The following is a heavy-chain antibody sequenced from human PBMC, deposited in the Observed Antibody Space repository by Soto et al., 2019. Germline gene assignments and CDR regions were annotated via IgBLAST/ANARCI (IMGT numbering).Heavy chain of an antibody. CDR2: ISSSGSII. D-gene: IGHD3-22*01. J-gene: IGHJ4*02. Sequence: GWSLRLACASSGFTFNDYYMLWIRQAPGKGLEWVSYISSSGSIIYYADSVKGRFTISRDNAKNSLYLQLNSLRAEDTAVYYCASSLSYCASDGYLDYWGQGTVVTVSS. V-gene: IGHV3-11*01. CDR3: ASSLSYCASDGYLDY. CDR1: GFTFNDYY.